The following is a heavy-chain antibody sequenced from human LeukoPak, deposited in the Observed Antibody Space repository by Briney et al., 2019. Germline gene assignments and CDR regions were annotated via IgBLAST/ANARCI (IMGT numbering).Heavy chain of an antibody. CDR3: TKRKWSSGFGSGNWFGP. J-gene: IGHJ5*02. CDR1: GFTCTSFA. CDR2: MNGAGDTT. V-gene: IGHV3-23*01. D-gene: IGHD3-10*01. Sequence: GGSRRPSGAASGFTCTSFAMSLVRQAPWKVLQFASAMNGAGDTTYYADSVKGRFIISRDNSRNTMYLQMDSLRAEDTAVYYCTKRKWSSGFGSGNWFGPWGQGTLVTVSS.